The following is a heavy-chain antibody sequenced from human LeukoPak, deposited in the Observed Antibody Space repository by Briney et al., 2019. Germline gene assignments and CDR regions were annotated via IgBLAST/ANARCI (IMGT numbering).Heavy chain of an antibody. Sequence: GGSLRLSCAASGFTFSSYGMHWVRQAPGKGLEWVAFIRYDGSNKYYADSVKGRFTISRDNSKNTLYLQMNSLRAVDTAVYYCARESPSMGDAFDIWGQGTMVTVSS. D-gene: IGHD2/OR15-2a*01. CDR1: GFTFSSYG. J-gene: IGHJ3*02. V-gene: IGHV3-30*02. CDR3: ARESPSMGDAFDI. CDR2: IRYDGSNK.